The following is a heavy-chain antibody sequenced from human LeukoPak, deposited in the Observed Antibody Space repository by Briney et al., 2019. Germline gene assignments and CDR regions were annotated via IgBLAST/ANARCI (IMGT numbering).Heavy chain of an antibody. D-gene: IGHD3-10*01. CDR3: ARGRGNWFDP. J-gene: IGHJ5*02. CDR1: GFTFSSYA. V-gene: IGHV3-30-3*01. CDR2: ISYDGSNK. Sequence: GSLRLSCAASGFTFSSYAMHWVRQAPGKGLEWVAVISYDGSNKYYADSVKGRFTISRDNSKNTLYLQMNSLRAEDTAVYYCARGRGNWFDPWGQGTLVTVSS.